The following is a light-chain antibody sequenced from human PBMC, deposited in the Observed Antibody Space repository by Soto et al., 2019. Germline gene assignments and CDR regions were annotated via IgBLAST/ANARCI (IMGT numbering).Light chain of an antibody. J-gene: IGKJ1*01. V-gene: IGKV1-39*01. CDR3: QQSYSTPWT. CDR2: AAS. CDR1: QSISTY. Sequence: DIQMTQSPSSLSASVGDRVTITCRASQSISTYLNWYQKKPGKDPKLLIYAASSLQSGVPSRFSGSGSGTDFNLSISSLQTEDFATYYCQQSYSTPWTFGQGTKVEIK.